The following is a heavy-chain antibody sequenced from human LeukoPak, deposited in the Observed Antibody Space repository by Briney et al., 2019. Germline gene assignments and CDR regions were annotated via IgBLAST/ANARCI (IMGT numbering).Heavy chain of an antibody. D-gene: IGHD5-12*01. CDR1: GFTFSSYA. CDR2: ISGSGGST. Sequence: PGGSLRLSCAASGFTFSSYAMSWVRQAPGKGLEWVSAISGSGGSTYYADSVKGRSTISRDNSKNTLYLQMNSLRAEDTAVYYCAKPGFYSGYDSRTSPNWFDPWGQGTLVTVSS. V-gene: IGHV3-23*01. J-gene: IGHJ5*02. CDR3: AKPGFYSGYDSRTSPNWFDP.